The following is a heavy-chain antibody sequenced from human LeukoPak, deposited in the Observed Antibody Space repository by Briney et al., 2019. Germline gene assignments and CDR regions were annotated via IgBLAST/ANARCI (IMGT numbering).Heavy chain of an antibody. V-gene: IGHV4-4*07. CDR2: IYTSGST. J-gene: IGHJ4*02. Sequence: NPWETLSLTCSVSGGSISGFHWSWIRQPAGKGLEWIGRIYTSGSTNYNPSLKSRVTMSVDTSKNQFSLKLSSVTAADTAVYYCARDKGLLWFGELDYWGQGTLVTVSS. CDR3: ARDKGLLWFGELDY. D-gene: IGHD3-10*01. CDR1: GGSISGFH.